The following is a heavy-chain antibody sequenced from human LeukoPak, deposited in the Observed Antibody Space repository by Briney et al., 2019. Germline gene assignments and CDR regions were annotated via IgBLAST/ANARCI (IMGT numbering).Heavy chain of an antibody. CDR1: GFTFSSYG. CDR2: IRYDGSNK. V-gene: IGHV3-30*02. Sequence: GGSLRLSCAASGFTFSSYGMHWVRQAPGKGLEWVAFIRYDGSNKYYADSVKGRLTISRNNSKNTLYLQMNSLRAEDTAVYYCAKDRDRTIPMATSPIDYWGQGTLVTVSS. J-gene: IGHJ4*02. CDR3: AKDRDRTIPMATSPIDY. D-gene: IGHD5-24*01.